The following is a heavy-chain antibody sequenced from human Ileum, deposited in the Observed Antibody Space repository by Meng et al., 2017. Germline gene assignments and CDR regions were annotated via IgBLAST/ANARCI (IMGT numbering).Heavy chain of an antibody. CDR1: GDSIGNSKW. CDR3: ARERIRELGLFDS. D-gene: IGHD3-10*01. CDR2: ISNSGKT. Sequence: QLQLQGSGPGLLQPSGTLSLACAVSGDSIGNSKWWSWLRQPPGKGLEWIGEISNSGKTVYSPSLKSRVRISLDKSNNQFSLTLNSVTAADTAMYYCARERIRELGLFDSWGQGTLVTVSS. V-gene: IGHV4-4*02. J-gene: IGHJ4*02.